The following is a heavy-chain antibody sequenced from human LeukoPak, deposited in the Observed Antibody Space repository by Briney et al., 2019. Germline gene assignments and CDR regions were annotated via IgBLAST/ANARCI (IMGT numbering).Heavy chain of an antibody. D-gene: IGHD3-16*01. Sequence: GESQKISCKGSGYRFTNYWIGWVRQMPGKGLEWMGIIYPGNSDIRYSPSFQGQVTISADKSISTTYLQWSSLKASDTAMYYCARHEIGGTDYWGQGTLVTVSS. CDR1: GYRFTNYW. CDR2: IYPGNSDI. CDR3: ARHEIGGTDY. J-gene: IGHJ4*02. V-gene: IGHV5-51*01.